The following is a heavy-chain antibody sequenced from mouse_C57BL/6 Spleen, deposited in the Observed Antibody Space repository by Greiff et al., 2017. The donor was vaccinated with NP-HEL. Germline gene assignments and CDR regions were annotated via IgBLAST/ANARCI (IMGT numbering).Heavy chain of an antibody. D-gene: IGHD2-4*01. CDR3: ARSRGSLYYDYDEDAMDY. CDR1: GYTFTSYW. V-gene: IGHV1-53*01. Sequence: VQLQQPGTELVKPGASVKLSCKASGYTFTSYWMHWVKQRPGQGLEWIGNINPSNGGTNYNEKFKSKATLTVDKSSSTAYMQLSSLTSEDSAVYYCARSRGSLYYDYDEDAMDYWGQGTSVTVSS. CDR2: INPSNGGT. J-gene: IGHJ4*01.